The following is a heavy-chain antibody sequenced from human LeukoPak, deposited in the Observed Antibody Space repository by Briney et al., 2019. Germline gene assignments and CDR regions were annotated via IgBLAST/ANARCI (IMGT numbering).Heavy chain of an antibody. Sequence: PGGSLRLSCAASGFAFSRYGMHWVRQAPGKGLEWVAFIRYDGSNKYYADSVKGRFTISRDNSKNALYLQMNSLRAEDTAVYYCATDWQLGSSWYGIGHWGQGTLVTVSS. V-gene: IGHV3-30*02. J-gene: IGHJ5*02. CDR1: GFAFSRYG. D-gene: IGHD6-13*01. CDR3: ATDWQLGSSWYGIGH. CDR2: IRYDGSNK.